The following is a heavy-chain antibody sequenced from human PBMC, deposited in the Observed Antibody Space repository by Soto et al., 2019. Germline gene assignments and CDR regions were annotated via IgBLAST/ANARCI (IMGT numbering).Heavy chain of an antibody. V-gene: IGHV2-5*02. J-gene: IGHJ4*02. Sequence: QITLKESGPTLVKPTQTLTLTCTFSGFSLSTHTVGVAWIRQPPGKALEWLALIYWDEDKRYSPSLKSRLTITQDISKNQVVLTMTNMDPVDTATYYCARIVPFDYRGYNFEFWGQGILVTVSS. CDR2: IYWDEDK. D-gene: IGHD3-9*01. CDR1: GFSLSTHTVG. CDR3: ARIVPFDYRGYNFEF.